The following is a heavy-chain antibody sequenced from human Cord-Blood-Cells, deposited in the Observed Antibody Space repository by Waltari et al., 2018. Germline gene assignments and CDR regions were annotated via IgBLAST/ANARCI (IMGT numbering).Heavy chain of an antibody. V-gene: IGHV4-34*01. CDR2: INHSGST. CDR1: GGSFSGYY. D-gene: IGHD1-7*01. Sequence: QVQLQQWGAGLLKPSETLSLTCAVYGGSFSGYYWSWICQPPGRGLEWIGEINHSGSTNYKPPLKSRVTISVDTCKNQSSSKLSSVSAAGTAVYYCARGPPTGTNDALDIWGQGTMVTVSS. CDR3: ARGPPTGTNDALDI. J-gene: IGHJ3*02.